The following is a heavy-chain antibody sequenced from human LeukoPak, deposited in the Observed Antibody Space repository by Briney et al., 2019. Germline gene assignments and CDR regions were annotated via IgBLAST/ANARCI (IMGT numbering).Heavy chain of an antibody. Sequence: QPGGSLRLSCAASGFTVSSNYLSWVRQAPGKGLEWVSVIYSGGSTYYADSVKGRFTIPRDNSKNTLYLQMNSLRAEDTAVYYCARDINDYVWGSYDYWGQGTLVTVSS. CDR2: IYSGGST. V-gene: IGHV3-66*02. CDR3: ARDINDYVWGSYDY. J-gene: IGHJ4*02. D-gene: IGHD3-16*01. CDR1: GFTVSSNY.